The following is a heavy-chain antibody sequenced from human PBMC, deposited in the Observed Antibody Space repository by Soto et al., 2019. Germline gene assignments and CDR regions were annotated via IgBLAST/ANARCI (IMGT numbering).Heavy chain of an antibody. V-gene: IGHV1-69*06. CDR2: IIPIFGTA. J-gene: IGHJ6*02. D-gene: IGHD2-8*01. Sequence: SGKVSCKASGGTFSSHAISWVRQAPGQGIEWMGGIIPIFGTANYAQKFQGRVTITADKSTSTAYMELSSLRSEDTAVYYCARVDPSDCTNGVCYTGYYYYVLYGCGQGTTVTVSS. CDR3: ARVDPSDCTNGVCYTGYYYYVLYG. CDR1: GGTFSSHA.